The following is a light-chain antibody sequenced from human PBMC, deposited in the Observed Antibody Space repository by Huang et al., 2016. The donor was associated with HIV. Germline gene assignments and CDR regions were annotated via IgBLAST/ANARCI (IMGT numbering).Light chain of an antibody. J-gene: IGKJ2*01. CDR1: QGISSY. Sequence: DIQMTQYPSSLSASVRDRVTITCRASQGISSYLNWYQQKPGKAPKLLIYAASTLQSGVPSRFSGSGSGTDFTLTISSLQPADSATYYCQETYSIPYTFGQGTKLEIK. V-gene: IGKV1-39*01. CDR2: AAS. CDR3: QETYSIPYT.